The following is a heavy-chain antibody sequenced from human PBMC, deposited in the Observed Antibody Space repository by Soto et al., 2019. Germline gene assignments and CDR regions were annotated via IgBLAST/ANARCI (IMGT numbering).Heavy chain of an antibody. Sequence: EVQLLESGGTLVQPGGSLRLSCVASGFTFTNYAMTWVRQAPGKGLEWVSGISGRTNFTYYAESVKGRFSVSRDNSKNTLYLQMDSLRGEDTAIYYCARGDPPSEWGQGTLITVSS. CDR3: ARGDPPSE. J-gene: IGHJ4*02. CDR2: ISGRTNFT. CDR1: GFTFTNYA. V-gene: IGHV3-23*01. D-gene: IGHD2-21*02.